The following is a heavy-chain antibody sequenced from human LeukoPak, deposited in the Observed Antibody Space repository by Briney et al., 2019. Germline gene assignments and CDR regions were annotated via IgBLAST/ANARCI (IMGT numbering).Heavy chain of an antibody. CDR2: INRGGNT. V-gene: IGHV3-23*01. CDR3: ANSVPRNYGNYLDY. J-gene: IGHJ4*02. CDR1: GFTFNNYA. D-gene: IGHD4-11*01. Sequence: AESLTLYCAASGFTFNNYAMTWVRYAPGYGLDSGSSINRGGNTFYAESVKGRFTVSRDNSKNTLSLQINSLRAEDTAVYYCANSVPRNYGNYLDYWGLGTLVTVSS.